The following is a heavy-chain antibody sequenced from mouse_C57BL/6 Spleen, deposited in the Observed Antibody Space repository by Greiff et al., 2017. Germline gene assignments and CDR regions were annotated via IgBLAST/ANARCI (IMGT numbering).Heavy chain of an antibody. CDR2: ISSGSSTI. CDR3: ARGYDSLDY. Sequence: EVKLLESGGGLVKPGGSLKLSCAASGFTFSDYGMHWVRQAPEKGLEWVAYISSGSSTIYCADTVKGRFTISRDNTKNTLFLQMTRLRSEDTAMYYCARGYDSLDYWGQGTTLTVSS. D-gene: IGHD2-4*01. J-gene: IGHJ2*01. CDR1: GFTFSDYG. V-gene: IGHV5-17*01.